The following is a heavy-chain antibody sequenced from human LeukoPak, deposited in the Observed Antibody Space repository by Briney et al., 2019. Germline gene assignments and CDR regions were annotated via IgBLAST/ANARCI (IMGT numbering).Heavy chain of an antibody. V-gene: IGHV4-30-2*01. CDR1: GGSISSGGYY. J-gene: IGHJ3*02. D-gene: IGHD1-26*01. Sequence: SQTLSLTCTVSGGSISSGGYYWSWIRQPPGKGLEWIGYIYHSGSTYYNPSLKSRVTISVDRSKNQFSLKLSSVTAADTAVYYCARPGVGSGRYGAFDIWGQGTMVTVSS. CDR2: IYHSGST. CDR3: ARPGVGSGRYGAFDI.